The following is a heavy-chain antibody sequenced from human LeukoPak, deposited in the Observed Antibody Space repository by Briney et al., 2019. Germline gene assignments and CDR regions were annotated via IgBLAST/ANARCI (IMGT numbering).Heavy chain of an antibody. CDR1: GGSISSYY. CDR2: IYYSGST. Sequence: SETLSLTCTVSGGSISSYYWSWIRQPPGKGLEWIGYIYYSGSTNYNPSLKSRVTISVDTSKNQFSLKLSSVTAADTAVYYCARVDYYDSGGYYDRWLDYWGQGTLVTVSS. CDR3: ARVDYYDSGGYYDRWLDY. D-gene: IGHD3-22*01. J-gene: IGHJ4*02. V-gene: IGHV4-59*01.